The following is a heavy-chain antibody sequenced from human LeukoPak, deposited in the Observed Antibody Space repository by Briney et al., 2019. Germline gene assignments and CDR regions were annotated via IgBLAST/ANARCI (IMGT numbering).Heavy chain of an antibody. J-gene: IGHJ6*03. CDR2: INHSGST. Sequence: SETLSLTCAVYGGSFSGYYWSWIRQPPGKGLEWIGEINHSGSTNYNPSLKSRVTISVDTSKNQFSLKLSSVTAADTAVYYCARDSNDFWSGYYLSRYMDVWGKGTTVTVSS. D-gene: IGHD3-3*01. CDR3: ARDSNDFWSGYYLSRYMDV. V-gene: IGHV4-34*01. CDR1: GGSFSGYY.